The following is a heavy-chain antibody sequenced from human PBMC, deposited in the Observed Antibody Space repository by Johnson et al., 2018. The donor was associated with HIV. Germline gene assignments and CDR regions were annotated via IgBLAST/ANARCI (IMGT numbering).Heavy chain of an antibody. V-gene: IGHV3-66*01. CDR2: IYSGGST. CDR3: ARAGSSSEDAFDI. D-gene: IGHD6-6*01. J-gene: IGHJ3*02. Sequence: VQLVESGGGLVQPGRSLRLSCVASGFTFDDYGMHWVRQAPGKGLEWVSVIYSGGSTYYADSVKGRFTISRDKSKNTLYLQMNSLRAEDTAVYYCARAGSSSEDAFDIWGQGTMVTVSS. CDR1: GFTFDDYG.